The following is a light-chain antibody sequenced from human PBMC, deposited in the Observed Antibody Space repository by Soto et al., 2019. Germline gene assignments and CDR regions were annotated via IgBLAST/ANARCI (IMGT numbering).Light chain of an antibody. CDR1: QSISSY. Sequence: DIQMTQSPSSLSASVGDRVTITCRASQSISSYLNWYQQKPGKAPKLLIYAASSLLSGVQSRFSGSGSGIDFTLTIRSLQPEDFATYYCQLSYTTPFTFGGGTRVEIK. J-gene: IGKJ4*01. CDR2: AAS. CDR3: QLSYTTPFT. V-gene: IGKV1-39*01.